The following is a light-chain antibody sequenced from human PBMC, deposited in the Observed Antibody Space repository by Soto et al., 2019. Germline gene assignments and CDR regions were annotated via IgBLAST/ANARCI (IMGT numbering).Light chain of an antibody. CDR3: QQYGRSPGT. CDR1: QSVSSSH. CDR2: GAS. V-gene: IGKV3-20*01. Sequence: EIVLTQSPGTLSLSPGERGTLSCRASQSVSSSHLAWYQQKPGQAPRLLIYGASSRATGIPDRFSGSGSGTDFSLTISRLEPEDCAVYYCQQYGRSPGTFGQGTKVEVK. J-gene: IGKJ1*01.